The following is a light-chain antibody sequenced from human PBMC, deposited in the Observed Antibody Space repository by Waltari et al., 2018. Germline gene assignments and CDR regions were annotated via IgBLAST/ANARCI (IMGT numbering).Light chain of an antibody. V-gene: IGLV1-40*01. CDR1: SSNIGAGYD. CDR2: VNS. Sequence: QSVLTQPPSVSGAPGQRVTISCPGRSSNIGAGYDVHWYQQLPGPAPKLLIYVNSNRPSGVPDRFSGSKSGTSASLAITGLQAEDEADYYCQSYDSSLSGSVFGGGTKLTVL. J-gene: IGLJ2*01. CDR3: QSYDSSLSGSV.